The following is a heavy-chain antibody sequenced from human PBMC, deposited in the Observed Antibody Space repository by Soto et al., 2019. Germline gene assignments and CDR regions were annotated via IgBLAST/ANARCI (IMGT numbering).Heavy chain of an antibody. D-gene: IGHD6-6*01. J-gene: IGHJ5*02. V-gene: IGHV3-21*01. CDR3: AKSMAARLDWFDP. CDR2: ISSSGTYI. Sequence: EVQLVESGGGLVKPGGSLRLSCAASGFTFSSYSMNWVRQAPGKGLEWVSSISSSGTYIYYADSVKGRFTVSRDNSKNSLWLQMNSLRAEHTAVYYCAKSMAARLDWFDPWGQGTLVTVSS. CDR1: GFTFSSYS.